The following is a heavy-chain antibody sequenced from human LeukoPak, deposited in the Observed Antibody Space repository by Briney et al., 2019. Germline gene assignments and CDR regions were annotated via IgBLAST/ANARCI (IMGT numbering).Heavy chain of an antibody. CDR3: AKDRRGDSSGYGY. D-gene: IGHD3-22*01. CDR2: IWYDGSNK. V-gene: IGHV3-33*06. CDR1: GFTLSSYG. J-gene: IGHJ4*02. Sequence: GRSLRLSCAASGFTLSSYGMHWVRQAPGKGLEWVAVIWYDGSNKYYADSVKGRFTISRDNSKNTLYLQMNSLRAQDTAVYYCAKDRRGDSSGYGYWGQGTLVTVSS.